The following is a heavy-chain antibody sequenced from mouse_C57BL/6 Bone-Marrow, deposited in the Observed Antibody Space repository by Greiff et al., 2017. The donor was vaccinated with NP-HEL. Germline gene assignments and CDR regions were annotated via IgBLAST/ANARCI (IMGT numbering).Heavy chain of an antibody. CDR1: GFTFSDFY. J-gene: IGHJ2*01. D-gene: IGHD1-1*01. Sequence: EVKVVESGGGLVQSGRSLRLSCATSGFTFSDFYMEWVRQAPGKGLEWIAASRNKANDYTTEYSASVKGRFIVSRDTSQSILYLQMNALRAEDTAIYYCARGDYYGSSLDYWGQGTTLTVSS. CDR2: SRNKANDYTT. CDR3: ARGDYYGSSLDY. V-gene: IGHV7-1*01.